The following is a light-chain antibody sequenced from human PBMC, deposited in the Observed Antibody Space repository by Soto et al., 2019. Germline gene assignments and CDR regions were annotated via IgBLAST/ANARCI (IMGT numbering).Light chain of an antibody. J-gene: IGKJ1*01. CDR3: QQYNSYSWT. V-gene: IGKV1-5*03. CDR2: KAS. CDR1: QSISSW. Sequence: DIQMTQSPSTLSASVGDRVTITCRASQSISSWLAWYQQKPGKAPKLLIYKASSLESGVTSRFSGSGSGTEFTLTISSLQTDDFATYYCQQYNSYSWTVGQGTKVEIK.